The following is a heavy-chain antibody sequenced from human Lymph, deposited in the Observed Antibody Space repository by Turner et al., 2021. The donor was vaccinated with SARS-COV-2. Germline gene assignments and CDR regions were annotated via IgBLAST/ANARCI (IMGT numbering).Heavy chain of an antibody. CDR1: GFTFSSYA. CDR3: AKGVRGAMIVVVIPYFDY. J-gene: IGHJ4*02. CDR2: IGGSGGDT. V-gene: IGHV3-23*01. D-gene: IGHD3-22*01. Sequence: EVQLLESGGGLVQPGGSLRLSRAASGFTFSSYAMSWVRQAPGKGLEWVSAIGGSGGDTYYADSVKGRFTISRDNSKNTLYLQMNSLRAEDTAVYYCAKGVRGAMIVVVIPYFDYWGQGTLVTVSS.